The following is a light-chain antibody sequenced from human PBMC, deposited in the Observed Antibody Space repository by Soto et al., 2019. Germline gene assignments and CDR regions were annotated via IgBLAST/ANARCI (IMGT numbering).Light chain of an antibody. V-gene: IGLV2-14*01. J-gene: IGLJ3*02. CDR2: EAR. CDR1: NRDVGSYNL. CDR3: SSYTTTSTLV. Sequence: QSALTQPASVSGSPGQSITISCTGTNRDVGSYNLVSWYQQRPGEAPKLIISEARNRPSGISYRCIGSQSGNTASLTISGFQAEDEADYSCSSYTTTSTLVFGGGTQLTVL.